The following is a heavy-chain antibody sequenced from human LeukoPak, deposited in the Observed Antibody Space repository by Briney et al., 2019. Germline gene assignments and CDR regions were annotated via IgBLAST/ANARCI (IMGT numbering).Heavy chain of an antibody. CDR1: GGSISSGGYS. Sequence: PSETLSLTCAVSGGSISSGGYSLSWIRQPPGKGLEWIGYIYHSGSTYYNPSLKSRVTISVDRSKNQFSLKLSSVTAADTAVYYCAREVAAGFDYWGQGTLVTVSS. V-gene: IGHV4-30-2*01. D-gene: IGHD2-15*01. CDR2: IYHSGST. J-gene: IGHJ4*02. CDR3: AREVAAGFDY.